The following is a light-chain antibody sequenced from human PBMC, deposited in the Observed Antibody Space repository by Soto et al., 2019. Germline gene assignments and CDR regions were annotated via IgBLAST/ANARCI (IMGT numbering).Light chain of an antibody. J-gene: IGKJ1*01. V-gene: IGKV3-20*01. CDR1: QNVTSSY. CDR3: QQYGSSRWT. CDR2: GAS. Sequence: EIVLTQSPGTLSLSPGERATLSCRASQNVTSSYLAWYQQKPGQAPRLLIYGASSRATGIPDRFSGSGSGTDITLTISRLEPEDFAVYYCQQYGSSRWTFGQGTKVEIK.